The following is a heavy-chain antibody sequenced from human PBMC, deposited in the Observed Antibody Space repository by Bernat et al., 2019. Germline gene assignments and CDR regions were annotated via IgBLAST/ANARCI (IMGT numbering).Heavy chain of an antibody. CDR3: ASGRGVGWYSGSYHGIGY. CDR1: GGSISSSSYY. J-gene: IGHJ4*02. V-gene: IGHV4-39*01. Sequence: QLQLQESGPGLVKPSETLSLTCTVSGGSISSSSYYWGWIRQPPGKGLEWIGSIYYSGSTYYNPSLKSRVTISVDTSKNQFSLKLSSVTAADTAVYYCASGRGVGWYSGSYHGIGYWGQGTLVTVSS. D-gene: IGHD1-26*01. CDR2: IYYSGST.